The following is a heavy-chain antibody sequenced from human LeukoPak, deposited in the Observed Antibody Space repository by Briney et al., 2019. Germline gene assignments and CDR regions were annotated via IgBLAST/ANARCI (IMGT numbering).Heavy chain of an antibody. J-gene: IGHJ4*02. D-gene: IGHD1-26*01. CDR2: IYYSGST. V-gene: IGHV4-39*01. CDR3: AGPMGATTDY. Sequence: SETLSLTCTVSGGSISSSSYYWGWIRQPPGMGLEWIGSIYYSGSTYYNPSLKSRVTISVDTSKNQFSLKLSSVTAADTAVYYCAGPMGATTDYWGQGTLVTVSS. CDR1: GGSISSSSYY.